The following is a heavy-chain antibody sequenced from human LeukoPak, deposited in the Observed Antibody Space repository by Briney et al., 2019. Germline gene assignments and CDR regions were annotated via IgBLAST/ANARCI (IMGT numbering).Heavy chain of an antibody. CDR2: IIPILGIA. CDR1: GGTFRSYA. V-gene: IGHV1-69*04. J-gene: IGHJ4*02. D-gene: IGHD4-17*01. CDR3: ARAISTVSKVSPGGY. Sequence: SVKVSCKASGGTFRSYAISWVRQAPGQGLEWMGRIIPILGIANYAQKFQGRVTITADKSTSTAYMELSSLRSEDTAVYYCARAISTVSKVSPGGYWGQGTLVTVSS.